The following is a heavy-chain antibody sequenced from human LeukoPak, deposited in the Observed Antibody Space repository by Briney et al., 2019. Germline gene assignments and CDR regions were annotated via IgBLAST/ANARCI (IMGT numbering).Heavy chain of an antibody. J-gene: IGHJ4*02. CDR2: ISYDGSNK. CDR1: GFTFSSYG. D-gene: IGHD1-14*01. Sequence: GGSLRLSCAASGFTFSSYGIHWVRQAPGKGLEWVAVISYDGSNKYYADSVKGRFTISRDNSKNTLYLQMNSLRAEDTAVYYCAKDMTGSQDYWGQGTLVTVSS. V-gene: IGHV3-30*18. CDR3: AKDMTGSQDY.